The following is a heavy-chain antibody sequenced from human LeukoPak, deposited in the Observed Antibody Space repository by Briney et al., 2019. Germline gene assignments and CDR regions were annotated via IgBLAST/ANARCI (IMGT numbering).Heavy chain of an antibody. Sequence: GGSLRFSCAASGFTFSSYGMHWVRQAPGKGLEWVAVISYDGSNKYYADSVKGRFTISRDNSKNTLYLQMNNLRAEDTAVYYCARCGRIVDTITDYWGQGTMVTVSS. CDR3: ARCGRIVDTITDY. CDR1: GFTFSSYG. D-gene: IGHD5-12*01. V-gene: IGHV3-30*03. CDR2: ISYDGSNK. J-gene: IGHJ4*02.